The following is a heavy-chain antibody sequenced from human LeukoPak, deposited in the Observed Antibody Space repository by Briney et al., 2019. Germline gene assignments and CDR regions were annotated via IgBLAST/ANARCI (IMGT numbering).Heavy chain of an antibody. CDR2: ISYDGSNK. CDR3: ASGLRNYSPFDY. D-gene: IGHD5-24*01. CDR1: GFTFSSYA. J-gene: IGHJ4*02. V-gene: IGHV3-30*04. Sequence: GGSLRLSYAASGFTFSSYAMHWVRQAPGKGLEWVAVISYDGSNKYYADSVKGRFTISRDNSKNTLYLQMNSLRAEDTAVYYCASGLRNYSPFDYWGQGTLVTVSS.